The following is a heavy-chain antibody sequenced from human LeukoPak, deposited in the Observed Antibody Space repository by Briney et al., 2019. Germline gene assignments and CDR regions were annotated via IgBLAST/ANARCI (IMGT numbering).Heavy chain of an antibody. CDR3: ARDGRHNTWQQLVDQSYFDY. CDR1: GYTFTGYY. V-gene: IGHV1-2*02. J-gene: IGHJ4*02. D-gene: IGHD6-13*01. Sequence: ASVKVSCKASGYTFTGYYMRWVRQAPGQGLEWMGWINPNSGGTNYAQKFQDRVTMTRDTSISTAYMELSRLRSDDTAVYYCARDGRHNTWQQLVDQSYFDYWGQGTLVTVSS. CDR2: INPNSGGT.